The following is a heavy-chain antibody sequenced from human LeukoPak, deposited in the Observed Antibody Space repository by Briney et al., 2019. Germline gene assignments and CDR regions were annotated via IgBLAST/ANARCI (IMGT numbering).Heavy chain of an antibody. CDR3: VRGTSLTGTYYYSGMDV. J-gene: IGHJ6*02. D-gene: IGHD3-9*01. CDR1: GFTFSSYW. V-gene: IGHV3-74*01. Sequence: PGGSLRLSCAASGFTFSSYWMHWVRQPPGKGLVWVSRIKSDGSNIVYADSVKGRFTISRDNAKNTLFLQMNSLRAEDTAVYYCVRGTSLTGTYYYSGMDVWGQGTTVTVSS. CDR2: IKSDGSNI.